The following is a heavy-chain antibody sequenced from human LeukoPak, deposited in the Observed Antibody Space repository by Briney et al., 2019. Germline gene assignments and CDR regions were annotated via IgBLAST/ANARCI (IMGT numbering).Heavy chain of an antibody. D-gene: IGHD6-19*01. Sequence: GSLRLSCAASGFTLSSYAMSWVRQAPGKGLEWVSAFNGSGGTTYYADSVKGRFTISRDNSKNTLYLQMNSLKAEERAVYYGAKETNPAVAGALGYWGQGTLVTVSS. CDR3: AKETNPAVAGALGY. V-gene: IGHV3-23*01. J-gene: IGHJ4*02. CDR1: GFTLSSYA. CDR2: FNGSGGTT.